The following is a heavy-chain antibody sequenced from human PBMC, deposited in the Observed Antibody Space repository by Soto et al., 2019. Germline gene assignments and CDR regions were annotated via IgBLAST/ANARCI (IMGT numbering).Heavy chain of an antibody. CDR3: ARAREETAAFDI. CDR1: GYTFTSYG. J-gene: IGHJ3*02. Sequence: QVQLVQSGAEVKKPGASVRVSCKASGYTFTSYGISWVRQAPGQGLEWMGWISACSGNTNYAQTVKGRVTMTTDTSTSTAYMEMRSLRADDTAVYYCARAREETAAFDIWGQGTMVTVSS. CDR2: ISACSGNT. V-gene: IGHV1-18*01.